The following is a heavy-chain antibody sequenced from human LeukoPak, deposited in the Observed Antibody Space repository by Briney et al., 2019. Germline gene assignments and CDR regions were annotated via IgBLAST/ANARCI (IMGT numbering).Heavy chain of an antibody. V-gene: IGHV3-23*01. CDR2: ISGSGGST. CDR1: GFTFSSYA. J-gene: IGHJ4*02. Sequence: GGSLRLSCAAAGFTFSSYAMSWVRQAPGKGLEWVSAISGSGGSTYYADSVKGRFTISRDNSKNTLYLQMNSLRAEDTAVYYCAKGGYYGDYGGVFDYWGQGTLVTVSS. D-gene: IGHD4-17*01. CDR3: AKGGYYGDYGGVFDY.